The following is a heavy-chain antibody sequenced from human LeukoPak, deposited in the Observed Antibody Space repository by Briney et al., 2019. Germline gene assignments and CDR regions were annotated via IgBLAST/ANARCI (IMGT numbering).Heavy chain of an antibody. CDR2: IYTSGST. V-gene: IGHV4-61*02. J-gene: IGHJ6*03. CDR3: ARRETHLSTSGYYYYYMDV. CDR1: GGSISSGSYY. Sequence: SQTLSLTCTVSGGSISSGSYYWSWIRQPTGKGLEWIGRIYTSGSTNYNPSLKSRVTISVDTSKNQFSLKLSSVTAADTAVYYCARRETHLSTSGYYYYYMDVWGKGTTVTVSS. D-gene: IGHD2-2*01.